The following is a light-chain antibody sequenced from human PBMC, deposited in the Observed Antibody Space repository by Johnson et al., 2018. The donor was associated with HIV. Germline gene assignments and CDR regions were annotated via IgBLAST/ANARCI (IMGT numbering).Light chain of an antibody. CDR1: SSNIGNNY. V-gene: IGLV1-51*02. Sequence: QSVLTQPPSVSAAPGQKVTISCSTSSSNIGNNYVSWYQQLPGTAPKLLIYENNKRPSGIPDRFSGSKSGTSATLGITGLQTGDEADYYCGTWDSSLSVYVFGSGTKVTVL. CDR3: GTWDSSLSVYV. CDR2: ENN. J-gene: IGLJ1*01.